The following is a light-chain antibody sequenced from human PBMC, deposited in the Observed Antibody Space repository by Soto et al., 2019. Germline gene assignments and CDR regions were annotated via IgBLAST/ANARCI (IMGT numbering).Light chain of an antibody. CDR3: QQYGNSPAIT. CDR1: QSVSASY. J-gene: IGKJ5*01. Sequence: IVLTQSPGTLSLSPGERATLSCRASQSVSASYLAWYQQKPGQAPRLLIYAASSRATGIPDRFSGSGSGTDFTLTVSRLEPEDFAVYYCQQYGNSPAITFGQGTRLDIK. V-gene: IGKV3-20*01. CDR2: AAS.